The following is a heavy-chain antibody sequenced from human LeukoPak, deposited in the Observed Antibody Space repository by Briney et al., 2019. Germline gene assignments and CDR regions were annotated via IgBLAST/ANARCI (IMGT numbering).Heavy chain of an antibody. CDR3: GWLRAFYFDY. V-gene: IGHV3-33*01. D-gene: IGHD5-12*01. CDR1: GFIFSNHG. CDR2: IWYDGSDK. J-gene: IGHJ4*02. Sequence: GGSLRLSCTASGFIFSNHGMLWVRQAPGKGLEWVAVIWYDGSDKFYADSVKGRFTISRDNSKNTLYLQMNSLRAEDTAVYYCGWLRAFYFDYWGLGTLVTVSS.